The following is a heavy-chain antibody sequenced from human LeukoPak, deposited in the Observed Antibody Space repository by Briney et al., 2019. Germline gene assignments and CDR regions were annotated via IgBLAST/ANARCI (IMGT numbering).Heavy chain of an antibody. CDR2: IYTSGST. V-gene: IGHV4-61*02. J-gene: IGHJ4*02. CDR1: GGSISSGSYY. D-gene: IGHD3-10*01. Sequence: SETLSLTCTVSGGSISSGSYYWRWIRQPAGKGLEWIGRIYTSGSTNYNPSLKSRVTISVDTSKNQFSLKLSSVTAADTAVYYCASGGSGSYLLDYWGQGTLVTVSS. CDR3: ASGGSGSYLLDY.